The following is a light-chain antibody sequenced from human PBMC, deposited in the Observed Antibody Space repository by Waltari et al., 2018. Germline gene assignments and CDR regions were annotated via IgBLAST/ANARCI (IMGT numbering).Light chain of an antibody. CDR1: QSVLYSPNKKNY. CDR2: WAS. Sequence: DIVMTQSPDSLAVSLGERATINCKSRQSVLYSPNKKNYLAWYQQKTGQPPKLLIYWASTRESGVPARFIGSGSRTDFTLTISNLQAEDVAIYYCQQYYATPLTFGGGTKVEIK. V-gene: IGKV4-1*01. CDR3: QQYYATPLT. J-gene: IGKJ4*01.